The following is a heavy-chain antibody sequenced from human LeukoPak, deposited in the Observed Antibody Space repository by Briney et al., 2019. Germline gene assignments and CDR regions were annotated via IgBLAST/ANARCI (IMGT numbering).Heavy chain of an antibody. D-gene: IGHD4-17*01. Sequence: GGSLRLSCAASGFTFSSYWMHWVRQAPGKGLVWVSRINSDGSSTSYADSVKGRFTISRDNAKKTLYLQMNSLRAEDTAVYFCAREDYNDSGWYFDLWGRGTLVTVSS. CDR3: AREDYNDSGWYFDL. J-gene: IGHJ2*01. V-gene: IGHV3-74*01. CDR1: GFTFSSYW. CDR2: INSDGSST.